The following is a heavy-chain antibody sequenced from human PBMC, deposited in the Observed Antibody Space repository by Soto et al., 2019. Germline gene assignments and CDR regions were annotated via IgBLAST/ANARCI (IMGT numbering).Heavy chain of an antibody. CDR3: ARDLQTSVYDSRSLYYYYGMDV. CDR1: GFTFSSYS. Sequence: EVQLVESGGGLVKPGGSLRLSCAASGFTFSSYSMNWVRQAPGKGLEWVSSISSSSSYIYYADSVKGRFTISRDNAKNSRYLQMNSLRAEDTAVYYCARDLQTSVYDSRSLYYYYGMDVWGQGTTVTVSS. D-gene: IGHD3-3*01. V-gene: IGHV3-21*01. J-gene: IGHJ6*02. CDR2: ISSSSSYI.